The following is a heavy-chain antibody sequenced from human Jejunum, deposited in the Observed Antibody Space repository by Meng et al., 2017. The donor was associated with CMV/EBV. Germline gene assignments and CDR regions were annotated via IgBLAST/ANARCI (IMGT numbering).Heavy chain of an antibody. CDR2: ISAGSDHI. D-gene: IGHD1-26*01. CDR1: EFAFSNYT. V-gene: IGHV3-21*01. Sequence: AEFAFSNYTLAWVRQAREKGLELVSSISAGSDHIYYEDSVKGRFTVSRDNAKNSLYLQMNSLRDEDTAVYYCARDLVAATAPNNWGQGTLVTVSS. J-gene: IGHJ4*02. CDR3: ARDLVAATAPNN.